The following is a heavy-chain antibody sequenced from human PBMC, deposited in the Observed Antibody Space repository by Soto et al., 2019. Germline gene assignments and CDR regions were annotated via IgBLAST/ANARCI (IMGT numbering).Heavy chain of an antibody. CDR2: LSGSGVST. CDR3: AQGGGSNDYDDTSGYYLYDYYAMDV. V-gene: IGHV3-23*01. J-gene: IGHJ6*02. Sequence: EVQLLESGGGLVQPGGSLRLSCAASGFTFSSYAMSWVRQAPGKGLEWVSGLSGSGVSTYYADSVKGRFTISRDNSKNTLYLEMNSLRAEDTAVYYCAQGGGSNDYDDTSGYYLYDYYAMDVWGQGTTVTVCS. D-gene: IGHD3-22*01. CDR1: GFTFSSYA.